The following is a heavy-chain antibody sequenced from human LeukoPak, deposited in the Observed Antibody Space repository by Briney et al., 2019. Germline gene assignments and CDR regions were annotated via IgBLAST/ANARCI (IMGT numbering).Heavy chain of an antibody. V-gene: IGHV4-30-2*01. Sequence: PSETLSLTCTVSGGSISSGGYYWSWIRQPPGKGLEWIGYIYHSGSTYYNPSLKSRVTISVDRSKNQFSLKLSSVTAADTAVYYCARDNWNSIDYWGQGTLVTVSS. CDR1: GGSISSGGYY. CDR3: ARDNWNSIDY. D-gene: IGHD1-1*01. J-gene: IGHJ4*02. CDR2: IYHSGST.